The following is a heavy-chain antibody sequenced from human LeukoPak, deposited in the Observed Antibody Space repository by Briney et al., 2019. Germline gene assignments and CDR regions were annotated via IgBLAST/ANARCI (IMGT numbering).Heavy chain of an antibody. Sequence: PGGSLRLSCAASGFTFSSYWMHWVRQAPGKGLVWVSRINSDGSSTSYADSVKGRFTISRDNAKNTLYLQMNSLRAEDTAVYYCARDVNRKVYGWGYNWFDPWGQGTLVTVSS. CDR2: INSDGSST. V-gene: IGHV3-74*01. J-gene: IGHJ5*02. CDR1: GFTFSSYW. D-gene: IGHD2-8*01. CDR3: ARDVNRKVYGWGYNWFDP.